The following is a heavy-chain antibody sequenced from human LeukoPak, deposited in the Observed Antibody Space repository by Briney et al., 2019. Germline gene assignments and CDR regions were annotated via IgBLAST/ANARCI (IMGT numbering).Heavy chain of an antibody. D-gene: IGHD3-22*01. CDR3: AREGDQNSSGYYYRRGWFDP. CDR1: GGSISSHY. CDR2: ISYSGST. Sequence: SETLSLTCTVSGGSISSHYWSWIRQPPGKGLEWIGYISYSGSTNYNPSLKSRVTISVDTSKNQFSLKLSSVTAADTAVYYCAREGDQNSSGYYYRRGWFDPWGQGTLVTVSS. V-gene: IGHV4-59*11. J-gene: IGHJ5*02.